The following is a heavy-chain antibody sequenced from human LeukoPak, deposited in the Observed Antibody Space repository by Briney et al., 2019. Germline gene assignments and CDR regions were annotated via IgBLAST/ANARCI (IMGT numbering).Heavy chain of an antibody. J-gene: IGHJ4*02. Sequence: ASVKVSCKASGYTFTSYGITWVRQAPGRGLQCMGGIRTYNGNTHYAQRFQGRVTMTTDTSTSTVYMELRSLRSDDTAVYYCARDEAGFGTTPLDYWGQGTLVTVSS. CDR2: IRTYNGNT. V-gene: IGHV1-18*01. CDR1: GYTFTSYG. CDR3: ARDEAGFGTTPLDY. D-gene: IGHD1-1*01.